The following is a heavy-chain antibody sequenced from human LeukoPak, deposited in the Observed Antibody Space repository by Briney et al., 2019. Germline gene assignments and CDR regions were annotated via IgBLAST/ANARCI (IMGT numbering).Heavy chain of an antibody. CDR2: IIPIFGTA. V-gene: IGHV1-69*13. CDR1: GGTFSSYA. CDR3: ARPPPGAYCSSTSCYEGETPNDYYYGMDV. D-gene: IGHD2-2*01. J-gene: IGHJ6*02. Sequence: SVKVSCKASGGTFSSYAISWVRQAPGQGLEWVGGIIPIFGTANYAQKFQGRVTITAEESTSTAYMELSSLRSEDTAVYYCARPPPGAYCSSTSCYEGETPNDYYYGMDVWGQGTTVTVSS.